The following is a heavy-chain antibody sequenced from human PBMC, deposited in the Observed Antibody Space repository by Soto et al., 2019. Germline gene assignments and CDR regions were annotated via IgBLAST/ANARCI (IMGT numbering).Heavy chain of an antibody. J-gene: IGHJ4*02. V-gene: IGHV1-69*06. Sequence: GASVKVSCKTSGATFSSYAITWVRRAPGQGLEWMRGIVPTVDTSTYAQKFQGRVTITADKFTNTVYMELSSLRSDDTAVYYCVRVVAIPGYPDNWGQGTLVTVSS. CDR3: VRVVAIPGYPDN. CDR1: GATFSSYA. D-gene: IGHD5-12*01. CDR2: IVPTVDTS.